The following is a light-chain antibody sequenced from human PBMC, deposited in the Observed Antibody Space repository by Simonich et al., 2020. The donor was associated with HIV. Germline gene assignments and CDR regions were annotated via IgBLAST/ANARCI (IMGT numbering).Light chain of an antibody. Sequence: QSALTQPVSVSGSPGQSITIPCTGTSSDVGSYNLVSWYQQHPGKAPKVMIYEGSERPSGVSTRFSGSKSDNTAALTTSGLQAEDEADYYCCSYAGSSTWVFGGGTKVTVL. V-gene: IGLV2-23*01. CDR1: SSDVGSYNL. CDR2: EGS. J-gene: IGLJ3*02. CDR3: CSYAGSSTWV.